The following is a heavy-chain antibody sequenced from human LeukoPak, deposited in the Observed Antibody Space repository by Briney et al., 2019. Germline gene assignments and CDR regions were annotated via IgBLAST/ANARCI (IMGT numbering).Heavy chain of an antibody. D-gene: IGHD3-22*01. CDR1: TDSISKSLYH. J-gene: IGHJ4*02. CDR3: ASVKLGYYYDTNGYFDS. Sequence: PSETLSLTCTVSTDSISKSLYHWAWVRQPPGKGLEWIAEIYYQGNTYYNPSLSGRVTISVVTSKNQFSLQLNAVTAADTALYFCASVKLGYYYDTNGYFDSWGQGIPATVSS. V-gene: IGHV4-39*07. CDR2: IYYQGNT.